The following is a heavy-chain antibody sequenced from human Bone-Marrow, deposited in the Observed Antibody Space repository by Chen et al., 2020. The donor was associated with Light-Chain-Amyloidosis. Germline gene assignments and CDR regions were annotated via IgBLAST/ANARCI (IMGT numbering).Heavy chain of an antibody. CDR2: SRNKVNGDTT. D-gene: IGHD3-9*01. CDR1: GFTFSDHY. Sequence: EVHLVESGGGLVQPGGSLRLSCAASGFTFSDHYMDWVRQAPGKGLEWFGRSRNKVNGDTTEYAASVKGRFTVSRDDSKNSLYLQMASLRTDDTAVYYCSRGGTSLTRYYSPMDVWGQGTTVTVSS. V-gene: IGHV3-72*01. J-gene: IGHJ6*02. CDR3: SRGGTSLTRYYSPMDV.